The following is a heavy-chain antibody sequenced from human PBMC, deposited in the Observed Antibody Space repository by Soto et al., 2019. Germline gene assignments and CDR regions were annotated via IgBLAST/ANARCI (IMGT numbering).Heavy chain of an antibody. Sequence: EVQLVESGGGLVQPAGSQRLSCAASGFSFSSFWMSWVRQAPGKGLEWVAAIKEDGSEKNYVDSVRGRFTISRDNAKNSLYLQMNSLRADDTAVYYCARDVIWGQGSLVTVSS. CDR2: IKEDGSEK. CDR1: GFSFSSFW. J-gene: IGHJ4*02. V-gene: IGHV3-7*05. CDR3: ARDVI.